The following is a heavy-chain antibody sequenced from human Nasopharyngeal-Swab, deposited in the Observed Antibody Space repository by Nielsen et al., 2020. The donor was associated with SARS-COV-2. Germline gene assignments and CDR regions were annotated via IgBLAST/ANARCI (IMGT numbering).Heavy chain of an antibody. CDR2: FDPEDGET. Sequence: WVREAPEQGLEWVGGFDPEDGETIYAQKCQDRVTMTEDTSTDTAYMDLSTLRSVYTAVYYCATVHACGGYRHNFDYWGQGTLVTVSS. CDR3: ATVHACGGYRHNFDY. V-gene: IGHV1-24*01. D-gene: IGHD2-21*01. J-gene: IGHJ4*02.